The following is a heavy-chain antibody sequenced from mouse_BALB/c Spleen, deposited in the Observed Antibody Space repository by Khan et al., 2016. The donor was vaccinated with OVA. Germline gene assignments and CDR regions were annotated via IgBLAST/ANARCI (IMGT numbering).Heavy chain of an antibody. Sequence: EVQLQESGPELVKPGASVKIPCKASGYTFPDYNMDWVKQSHGKSLEWIGDITPNNGGTIYNQRFKGKATLTVDKSSSTAYMELRSLTSEDTAVYYCTRGGHGSPFDYWGQGTTLTVSS. CDR3: TRGGHGSPFDY. CDR1: GYTFPDYN. J-gene: IGHJ2*01. D-gene: IGHD1-1*01. CDR2: ITPNNGGT. V-gene: IGHV1-18*01.